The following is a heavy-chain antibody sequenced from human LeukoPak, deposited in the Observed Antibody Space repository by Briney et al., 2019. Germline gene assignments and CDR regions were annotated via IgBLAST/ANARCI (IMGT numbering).Heavy chain of an antibody. V-gene: IGHV3-64*04. CDR1: GFTLTWHV. Sequence: GGSLRLSCSASGFTLTWHVMHWVRQAPGKALEYVSFIHHNGDITSYADSVRGRFTISRDNSKNTLYVQMNSLRDEDTAVYYCAKDQRWESPHYLDSWGQGTLVTVSS. CDR2: IHHNGDIT. CDR3: AKDQRWESPHYLDS. D-gene: IGHD1-26*01. J-gene: IGHJ4*02.